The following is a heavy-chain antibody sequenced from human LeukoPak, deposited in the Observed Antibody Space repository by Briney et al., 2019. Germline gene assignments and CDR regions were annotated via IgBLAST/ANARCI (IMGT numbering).Heavy chain of an antibody. CDR1: GFTFSTYG. CDR3: AKDKRTAGAMYYFDY. J-gene: IGHJ4*02. V-gene: IGHV3-30*18. CDR2: IEYDGSNI. Sequence: TGGSLRLSCAASGFTFSTYGMHWVRQAPGKGLEWVAVIEYDGSNIHYTDSVKGRFTISRDNSKNTLYLQMNSLRAEDTAVYYCAKDKRTAGAMYYFDYWGQGTLVTVSS. D-gene: IGHD1-26*01.